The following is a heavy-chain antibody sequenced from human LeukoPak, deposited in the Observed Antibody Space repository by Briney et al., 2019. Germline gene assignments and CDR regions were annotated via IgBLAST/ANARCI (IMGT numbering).Heavy chain of an antibody. CDR1: GFTFDDYA. J-gene: IGHJ4*02. D-gene: IGHD3-10*01. Sequence: GGSLRLSCAASGFTFDDYAMHWVRQAPGKGLEWVSGISWNSGSIGYADSVKGRFTISRDNAKNSLYLQMNSLRAEDTALYYCAKNSDYYGSGSYYTNWGQGTLVTVPS. CDR3: AKNSDYYGSGSYYTN. V-gene: IGHV3-9*01. CDR2: ISWNSGSI.